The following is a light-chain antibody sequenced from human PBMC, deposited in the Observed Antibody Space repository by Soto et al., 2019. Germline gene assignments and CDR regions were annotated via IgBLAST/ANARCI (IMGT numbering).Light chain of an antibody. CDR3: HSYDSRLNCYV. Sequence: QSVLTQPPSVSGAPGQRVTISCTGSNSNIGAGFAVHWYQQLLGTAPKLLIHGNNNRPSGVPDRFSGSKSDTSASLAITGLQADDEADYYCHSYDSRLNCYVFGTGTKLTVL. V-gene: IGLV1-40*01. CDR2: GNN. CDR1: NSNIGAGFA. J-gene: IGLJ1*01.